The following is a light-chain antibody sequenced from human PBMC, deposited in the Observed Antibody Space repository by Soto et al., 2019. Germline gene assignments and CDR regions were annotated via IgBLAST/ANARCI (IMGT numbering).Light chain of an antibody. CDR2: AAS. CDR1: RSISRY. CDR3: QQSYSTLMIT. V-gene: IGKV1-39*01. J-gene: IGKJ5*01. Sequence: DIQMTHSPSSLSASILDIVTITCRSSRSISRYLIWYQQKPGKAPKLLIYAASDLQSGVPSRFSGSGSGTDCTLTISSLQPEDFATYYCQQSYSTLMITFGQGTRLEIK.